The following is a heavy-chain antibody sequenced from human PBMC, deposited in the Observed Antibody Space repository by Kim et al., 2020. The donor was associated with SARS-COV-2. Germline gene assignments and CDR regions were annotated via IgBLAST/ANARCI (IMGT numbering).Heavy chain of an antibody. CDR2: IYYSGST. CDR1: GGSISSYY. J-gene: IGHJ5*02. V-gene: IGHV4-59*13. CDR3: ARGDIAAAGNNWFDP. D-gene: IGHD6-13*01. Sequence: SETLSLTCTVSGGSISSYYWSWIRQPPGKGLEWIGYIYYSGSTNYNPSLKSRVTISVDTSKNQFSLKLSSVTAADTAVYYCARGDIAAAGNNWFDPWGQGTLVTVSS.